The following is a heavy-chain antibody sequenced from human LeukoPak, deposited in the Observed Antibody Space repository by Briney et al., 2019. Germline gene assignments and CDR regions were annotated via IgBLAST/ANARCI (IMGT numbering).Heavy chain of an antibody. Sequence: GGSLRLSCAASGFTFSSYAMHWVRQAPGKGLEWVAVISYDGSNKYYADSVKGRFTISRDNSKNTLYLQMNSLRAEDTAVYYCARLLRPDYDFWSGYYDSLDYWGQGTLVTVSS. V-gene: IGHV3-30-3*01. CDR2: ISYDGSNK. CDR3: ARLLRPDYDFWSGYYDSLDY. D-gene: IGHD3-3*01. J-gene: IGHJ4*02. CDR1: GFTFSSYA.